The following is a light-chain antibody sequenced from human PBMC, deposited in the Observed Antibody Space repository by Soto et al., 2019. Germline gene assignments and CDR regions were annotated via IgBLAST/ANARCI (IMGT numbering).Light chain of an antibody. CDR1: QSVGTY. J-gene: IGKJ4*01. V-gene: IGKV3-11*01. CDR2: DSS. CDR3: QQRSIWPPA. Sequence: EIVMTQPPATLSLSPGERATLSCRASQSVGTYLAWYQQKPGQAPRLLIYDSSKRATDIPARFSGTGSGTDFTLTISSLEPEDFAVYYCQQRSIWPPAFGGGTKVEIK.